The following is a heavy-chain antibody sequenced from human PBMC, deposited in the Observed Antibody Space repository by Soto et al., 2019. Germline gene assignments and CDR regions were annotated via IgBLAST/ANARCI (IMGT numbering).Heavy chain of an antibody. CDR1: GGTIISYY. Sequence: PSETLSLTCTVSGGTIISYYWSWIRQPPGKGLEWIGFVFHSGSTNYNPSLKSRVTISVDKSKDQFSLKLSSVTAADTAVYYCASLPATSDFDYWGQGTLVTVSS. D-gene: IGHD2-2*01. V-gene: IGHV4-59*12. CDR2: VFHSGST. J-gene: IGHJ4*02. CDR3: ASLPATSDFDY.